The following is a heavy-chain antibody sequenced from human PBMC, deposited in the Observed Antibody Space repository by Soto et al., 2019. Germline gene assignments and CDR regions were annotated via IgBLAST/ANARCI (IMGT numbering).Heavy chain of an antibody. CDR2: IYPGDSDT. CDR1: GYSFTSYW. Sequence: GESLKISCEGSGYSFTSYWIGWVRQMPGKGLEWMGIIYPGDSDTRYSPSFQGQVTISADKSISTAYLQWSSLKASDTAMYYCARQNWNYDYYYCMDVWGQGTTVTVSS. CDR3: ARQNWNYDYYYCMDV. D-gene: IGHD1-1*01. J-gene: IGHJ6*02. V-gene: IGHV5-51*01.